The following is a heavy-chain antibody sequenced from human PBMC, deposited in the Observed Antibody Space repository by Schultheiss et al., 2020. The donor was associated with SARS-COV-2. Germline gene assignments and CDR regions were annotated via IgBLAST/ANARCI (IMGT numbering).Heavy chain of an antibody. V-gene: IGHV3-21*01. Sequence: GGSLRLSCAASGFTFSSYSINWVRQAPGKGLEWVSSISSSSSYIYYADSVKGRFTISRDNAKNSLYLQMNSLRAEDTAVYYCARAVEQQLVGDAFDIWGQGTMVTVSS. CDR3: ARAVEQQLVGDAFDI. CDR2: ISSSSSYI. CDR1: GFTFSSYS. J-gene: IGHJ3*02. D-gene: IGHD6-13*01.